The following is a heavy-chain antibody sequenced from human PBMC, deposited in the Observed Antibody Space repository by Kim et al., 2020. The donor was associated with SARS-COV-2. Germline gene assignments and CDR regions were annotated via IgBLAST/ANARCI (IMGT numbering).Heavy chain of an antibody. D-gene: IGHD5-18*01. V-gene: IGHV1-58*01. J-gene: IGHJ4*02. CDR3: AADLESAGYGDLFDY. Sequence: QKFQERVTITRDRSTSTAYMELSSLRSEDTAVYYCAADLESAGYGDLFDYWGQGTLVTVSS.